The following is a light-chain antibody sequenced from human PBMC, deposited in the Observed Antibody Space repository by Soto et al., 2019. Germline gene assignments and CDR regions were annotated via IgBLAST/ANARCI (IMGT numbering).Light chain of an antibody. J-gene: IGLJ3*02. Sequence: QPVLTQSSSASASLGSSVKLTCTLSSGHSSYIIAWHQQQPGKAPRYLMKLEGSGSYNKGSGVPDRVSGSSSGADRYVTISYLQFEDEADYYCETWDSNTHTVFGGGTKLTVL. CDR1: SGHSSYI. CDR2: LEGSGSY. V-gene: IGLV4-60*02. CDR3: ETWDSNTHTV.